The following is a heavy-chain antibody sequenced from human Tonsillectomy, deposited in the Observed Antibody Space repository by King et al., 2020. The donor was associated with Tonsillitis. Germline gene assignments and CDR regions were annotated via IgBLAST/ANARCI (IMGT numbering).Heavy chain of an antibody. CDR3: AKDLDFWSGYPPPQFDY. V-gene: IGHV3-30*18. CDR1: GFTFSRYA. J-gene: IGHJ4*02. D-gene: IGHD3-3*01. CDR2: MSYDGSKK. Sequence: VQLVESGGGVVQPGRSLRLSCAASGFTFSRYAMHWVRQAPGKGLEWGAGMSYDGSKKYYADSVKGRFTISRDNSNNTLYLQMNSLGAEDTAVYYCAKDLDFWSGYPPPQFDYWGQGTLVTVSS.